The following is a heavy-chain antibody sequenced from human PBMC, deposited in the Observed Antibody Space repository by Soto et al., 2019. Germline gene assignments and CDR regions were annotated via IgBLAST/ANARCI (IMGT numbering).Heavy chain of an antibody. Sequence: GSLRLSCAASGFTFISYAMSWVLQAPWKGLEWVSGISGSGDSTYYADSVKGRFTISRDNSKNTLYLQMNSLRAEDTAVYYCARDSSCGWFLGGMDVWGQGTTVTVSS. D-gene: IGHD6-19*01. CDR1: GFTFISYA. V-gene: IGHV3-23*01. CDR3: ARDSSCGWFLGGMDV. J-gene: IGHJ6*02. CDR2: ISGSGDST.